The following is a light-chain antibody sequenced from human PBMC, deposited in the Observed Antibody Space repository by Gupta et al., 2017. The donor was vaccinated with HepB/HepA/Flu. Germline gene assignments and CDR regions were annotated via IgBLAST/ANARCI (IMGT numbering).Light chain of an antibody. J-gene: IGKJ4*01. CDR2: KAS. Sequence: DIQMSQSPSTLSASVGDRVTITCRASQAIGDWLAWYQQKPGKDPKLLIYKASTLQGGVPWRFSGSGSGTEFTLTISSLQPDDFATYYCQQDDSFPLTFGGGTKVELK. V-gene: IGKV1-5*03. CDR1: QAIGDW. CDR3: QQDDSFPLT.